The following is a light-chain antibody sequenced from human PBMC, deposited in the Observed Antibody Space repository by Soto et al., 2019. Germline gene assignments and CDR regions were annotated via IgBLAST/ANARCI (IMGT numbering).Light chain of an antibody. CDR2: GAS. V-gene: IGKV3-20*01. Sequence: EIVMTQSPATLSVSPGERSTLSCRASQSVSSNLAWYQQKPGQSPRLLIYGASSRATGIPDRFSGSGSGTDFTLTINRLEPEDFAVYYCQQYGSSLITFGQGTRLEI. CDR3: QQYGSSLIT. J-gene: IGKJ5*01. CDR1: QSVSSN.